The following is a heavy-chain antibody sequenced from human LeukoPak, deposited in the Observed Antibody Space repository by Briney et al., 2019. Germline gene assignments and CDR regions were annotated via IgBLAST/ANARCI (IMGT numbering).Heavy chain of an antibody. CDR3: ARGLRDEERHYGYYYMDV. CDR1: GDSVSGYY. D-gene: IGHD3-22*01. Sequence: KPSETLSLTCTVSGDSVSGYYGSWIRQPPGKGLDWIGYFYTSANTNYNPSLKSRVTMSVDTSKNQFSLKLSSVTAADTAVYYCARGLRDEERHYGYYYMDVWGKGTTVTVSS. J-gene: IGHJ6*03. V-gene: IGHV4-4*09. CDR2: FYTSANT.